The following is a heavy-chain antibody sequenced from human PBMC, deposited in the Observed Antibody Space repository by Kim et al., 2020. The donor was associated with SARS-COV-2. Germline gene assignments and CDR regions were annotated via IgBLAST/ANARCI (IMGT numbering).Heavy chain of an antibody. CDR3: ARGGWGYSYGYLGY. Sequence: SETLSLTCAVYGGSFSGYYWSWIRQPPGKGLEWIGEINHSGSTNYNPSLKSRVTISVDTSKNQFSLKLSSVTAADTAVYYCARGGWGYSYGYLGYWGQGTLVTVSS. D-gene: IGHD5-18*01. V-gene: IGHV4-34*01. J-gene: IGHJ4*02. CDR2: INHSGST. CDR1: GGSFSGYY.